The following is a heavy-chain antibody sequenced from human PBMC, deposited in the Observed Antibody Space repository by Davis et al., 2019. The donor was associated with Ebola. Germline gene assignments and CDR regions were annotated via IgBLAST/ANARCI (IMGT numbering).Heavy chain of an antibody. CDR3: AKDRSVVVVAATRPLDY. CDR1: GFTFSSYG. V-gene: IGHV3-30*18. Sequence: GGSLRLSCAASGFTFSSYGMHWVRQAPGKGLEWVAVISYDGSNKYYADSVKGRFTISRDNSKNTLYLQMNSLRAEDTAVYYCAKDRSVVVVAATRPLDYWGQGTLVTASS. CDR2: ISYDGSNK. J-gene: IGHJ4*02. D-gene: IGHD2-15*01.